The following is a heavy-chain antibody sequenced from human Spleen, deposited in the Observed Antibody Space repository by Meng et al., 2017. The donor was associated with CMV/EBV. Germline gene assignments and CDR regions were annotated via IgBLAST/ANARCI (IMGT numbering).Heavy chain of an antibody. D-gene: IGHD1-26*01. CDR2: LRYDGNNK. CDR1: GFTFRDYG. CDR3: TTLFLVDSDEPDP. Sequence: GESLKISCAASGFTFRDYGMHWVRQAPGKGLEWVAYLRYDGNNKYYADSVQGRFTISRDNSRNTLYLQMNSLKREDTAVYYCTTLFLVDSDEPDPWGQGTLVTVSS. V-gene: IGHV3-30*02. J-gene: IGHJ5*02.